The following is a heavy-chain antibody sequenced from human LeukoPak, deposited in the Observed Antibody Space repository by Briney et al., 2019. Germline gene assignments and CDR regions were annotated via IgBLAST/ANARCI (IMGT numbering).Heavy chain of an antibody. J-gene: IGHJ4*02. Sequence: SETLSLTCTVSGGSISSSSYYWGWIRQPPGKGLEWIGSIYYSGSSYYNPSLKSRVTISVDTSKNQFSLKLSSVTAADTAVYYCARQRGYYDSSGRHYKYYFDYWGQGTLVTVSS. V-gene: IGHV4-39*01. D-gene: IGHD3-22*01. CDR2: IYYSGSS. CDR1: GGSISSSSYY. CDR3: ARQRGYYDSSGRHYKYYFDY.